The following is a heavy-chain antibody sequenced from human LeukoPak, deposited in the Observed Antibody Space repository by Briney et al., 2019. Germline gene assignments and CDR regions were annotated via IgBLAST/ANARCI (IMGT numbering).Heavy chain of an antibody. CDR3: ARGRPPAPTRYCSSTSCYTGGHWFDP. J-gene: IGHJ5*02. D-gene: IGHD2-2*02. CDR1: GGSFSGYY. CDR2: INHSGST. Sequence: PSETLSLTCAVYGGSFSGYYWSWIRQAPGKGLEWIGEINHSGSTNYNPSLKSRVTISVDTSKNQFSLKLSSVTAADTAVYYCARGRPPAPTRYCSSTSCYTGGHWFDPWGQGTLVTVSS. V-gene: IGHV4-34*01.